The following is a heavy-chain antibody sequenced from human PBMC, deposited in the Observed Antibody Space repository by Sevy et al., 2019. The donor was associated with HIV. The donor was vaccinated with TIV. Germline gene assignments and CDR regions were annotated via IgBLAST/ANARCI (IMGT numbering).Heavy chain of an antibody. CDR2: IYYSGST. CDR1: GGSISSSSYY. V-gene: IGHV4-39*01. Sequence: SETLSLTCTVSGGSISSSSYYWGWIRQPPGKGLEWIGSIYYSGSTYYNPSLKSRVTISVDTSKNQFSLKLSSVTAADTAVYYCARHVNDFWSGYRPERFDYWGQGTLVTVSS. CDR3: ARHVNDFWSGYRPERFDY. J-gene: IGHJ4*02. D-gene: IGHD3-3*01.